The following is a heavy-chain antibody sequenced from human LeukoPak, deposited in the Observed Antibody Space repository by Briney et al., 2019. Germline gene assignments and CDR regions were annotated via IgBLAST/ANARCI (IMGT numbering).Heavy chain of an antibody. CDR2: IYYSGST. CDR1: GGSISSGGYY. CDR3: ARAAAGTNMNWFDP. J-gene: IGHJ5*02. V-gene: IGHV4-31*03. D-gene: IGHD6-13*01. Sequence: PSETLSLTCTVSGGSISSGGYYWSWIRQHPGKGLEWIGYIYYSGSTYYNPSLKSRVIISVDTSKNQFSLKLSSVTAADTAVYYCARAAAGTNMNWFDPWGQGTLVTVSS.